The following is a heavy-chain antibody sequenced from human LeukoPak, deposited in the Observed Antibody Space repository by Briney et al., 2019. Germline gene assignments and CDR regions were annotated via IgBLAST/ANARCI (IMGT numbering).Heavy chain of an antibody. CDR1: GFTFSSYA. Sequence: PGGSLRLSCAASGFTFSSYAMSWVRQAPGKGLEWVSAISGSGGSTYYADSVKGRFTISRDNSKNTLYLQMNSLRAEDTAVYYCAAYSSGWYVASFDYWGRGTLVTVSS. CDR2: ISGSGGST. D-gene: IGHD6-19*01. J-gene: IGHJ4*02. CDR3: AAYSSGWYVASFDY. V-gene: IGHV3-23*01.